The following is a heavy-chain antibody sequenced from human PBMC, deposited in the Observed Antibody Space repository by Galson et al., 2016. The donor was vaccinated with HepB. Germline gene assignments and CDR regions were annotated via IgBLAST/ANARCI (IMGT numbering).Heavy chain of an antibody. CDR3: ARGGIFPFDF. Sequence: SLRLSCAASEFIFSNYWMHWVRQAPGKGLVWVSRINTDGTTTNYADAAKGRFTVSRDNAKNTLYLQMNSLRAEDTAIYYCARGGIFPFDFWGRGSLVTVSP. CDR1: EFIFSNYW. D-gene: IGHD3-3*01. J-gene: IGHJ4*02. V-gene: IGHV3-74*01. CDR2: INTDGTTT.